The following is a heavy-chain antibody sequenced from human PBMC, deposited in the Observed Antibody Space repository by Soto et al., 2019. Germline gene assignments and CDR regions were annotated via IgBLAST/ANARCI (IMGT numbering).Heavy chain of an antibody. D-gene: IGHD2-21*01. V-gene: IGHV4-34*01. CDR3: ARMAVVIAIRYFDL. CDR1: VGSFSGYY. Sequence: SETLSLTCAVYVGSFSGYYLSWISQPPGKGLEWIGEINHNGSTNYNPSLKSRVTISVDTSKNQFSLKLSSVTAADTAVYYCARMAVVIAIRYFDLWGRGTLVTVSS. CDR2: INHNGST. J-gene: IGHJ2*01.